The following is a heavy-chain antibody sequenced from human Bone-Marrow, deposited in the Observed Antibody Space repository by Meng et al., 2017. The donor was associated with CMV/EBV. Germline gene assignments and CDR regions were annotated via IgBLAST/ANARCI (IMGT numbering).Heavy chain of an antibody. J-gene: IGHJ4*02. V-gene: IGHV3-21*01. Sequence: GESLKISCAASGFTSRSYWMSWVRQAPGKGLEWVSSISSSSSYIYYADSVKGRFTISRDNAKNSLYLQMNSLRAEDTAVYYCARVWGRGLLSGSYPDYWGQGTLVTVSS. CDR2: ISSSSSYI. CDR1: GFTSRSYW. D-gene: IGHD1-26*01. CDR3: ARVWGRGLLSGSYPDY.